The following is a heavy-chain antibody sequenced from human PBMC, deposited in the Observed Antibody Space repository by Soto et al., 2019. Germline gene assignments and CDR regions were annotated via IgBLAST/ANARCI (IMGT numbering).Heavy chain of an antibody. Sequence: ASVKVSCKASGYTFTSYYFSWVRQAPGQGLEWMGWISTNNGNTKYAQKFQDRVTMTTDTSSTTAYMELRSLRSDDTAVYYCARDTEYGVINLWRPGCLDSWGQGTQVTVSS. J-gene: IGHJ4*02. CDR2: ISTNNGNT. V-gene: IGHV1-18*01. D-gene: IGHD3-3*01. CDR1: GYTFTSYY. CDR3: ARDTEYGVINLWRPGCLDS.